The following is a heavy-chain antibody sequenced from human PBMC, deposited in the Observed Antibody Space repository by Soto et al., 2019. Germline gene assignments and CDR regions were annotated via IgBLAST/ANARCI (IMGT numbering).Heavy chain of an antibody. D-gene: IGHD2-15*01. Sequence: QVQLVESGGGLVKPGGSLRLSCAASGFTFSDYYMSWIRQAPGKGLECVSYISSSGSTIYYAASVKGRFTISRDNAKNSLYLQMNSLRAEDTAVYYCARDPHCSGGSCYCSAFDIWGHGTMVTVSS. J-gene: IGHJ3*02. CDR2: ISSSGSTI. V-gene: IGHV3-11*01. CDR1: GFTFSDYY. CDR3: ARDPHCSGGSCYCSAFDI.